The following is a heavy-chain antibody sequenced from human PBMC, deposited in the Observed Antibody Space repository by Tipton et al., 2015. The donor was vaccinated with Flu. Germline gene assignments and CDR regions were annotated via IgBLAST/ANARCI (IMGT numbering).Heavy chain of an antibody. CDR3: ARDRWEYARSFDS. V-gene: IGHV4-38-2*02. Sequence: TLSLTCAVSGYSISSGYYWGWIRQPPGKGLEWIGSIYHSGTTYYNPSLKSRVTISVDTSKNQFSLKLTAVTAADTAVYYCARDRWEYARSFDSWGQGTLVTVSP. CDR2: IYHSGTT. J-gene: IGHJ4*02. D-gene: IGHD2-2*01. CDR1: GYSISSGYY.